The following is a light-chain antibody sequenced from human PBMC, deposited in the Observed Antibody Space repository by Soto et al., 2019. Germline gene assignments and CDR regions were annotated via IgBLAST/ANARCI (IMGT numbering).Light chain of an antibody. Sequence: QSVMTQPPSVSAAPGQKVTISCSGSSSNIGGNSVSWYQQLPGTAPKLLIYDDNKRPSGIPDRFSGSKSGTSATLGITGFQTGDEADYYCGSWDSSLSAYVVGTGTKLTLL. CDR3: GSWDSSLSAYV. V-gene: IGLV1-51*01. CDR1: SSNIGGNS. J-gene: IGLJ1*01. CDR2: DDN.